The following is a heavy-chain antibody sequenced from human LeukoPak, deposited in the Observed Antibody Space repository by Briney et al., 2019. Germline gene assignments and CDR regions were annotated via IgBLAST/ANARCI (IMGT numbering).Heavy chain of an antibody. D-gene: IGHD3-10*01. CDR3: AKLWPLDY. J-gene: IGHJ4*02. V-gene: IGHV3-30*18. CDR2: ISYDGSNK. Sequence: PGRSLRLSCAASGFTFSSYGVHWVRQAPGKGLEWVAVISYDGSNKYYADSVKGRFTISRDNSKNTLYLQMNSLRAEDTAVYYCAKLWPLDYWGQGTLVTVSS. CDR1: GFTFSSYG.